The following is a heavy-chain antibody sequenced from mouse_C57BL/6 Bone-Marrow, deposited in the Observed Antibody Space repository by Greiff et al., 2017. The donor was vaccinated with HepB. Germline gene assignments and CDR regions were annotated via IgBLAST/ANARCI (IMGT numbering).Heavy chain of an antibody. CDR2: IHPNSGST. CDR3: ARSHHYYGTLDWYFDV. V-gene: IGHV1-64*01. D-gene: IGHD1-1*01. J-gene: IGHJ1*03. CDR1: GYTFTSYW. Sequence: QVQLQQPGAELVKPGASVKLSCKASGYTFTSYWMHWVKQRPGQGLEWIGMIHPNSGSTNYNEKFKSKATLTVDKSSSTAYMQLSSLTSEDSAVYYCARSHHYYGTLDWYFDVWGTGTTVTVSS.